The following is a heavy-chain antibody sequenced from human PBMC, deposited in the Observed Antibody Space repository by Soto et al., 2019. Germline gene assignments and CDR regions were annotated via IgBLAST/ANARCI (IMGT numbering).Heavy chain of an antibody. J-gene: IGHJ5*02. Sequence: SETLSLTCTVSGGSISSGGYYWSWIRQHPGKGLEGMGYIYYSGSTYSNPSLEGRVTISVDTSRNQFSLKLNSVTAADTAVYYCARALKGSWYTHPYNWFDPWGQGTLVTVSS. CDR1: GGSISSGGYY. CDR2: IYYSGST. CDR3: ARALKGSWYTHPYNWFDP. V-gene: IGHV4-31*03. D-gene: IGHD6-13*01.